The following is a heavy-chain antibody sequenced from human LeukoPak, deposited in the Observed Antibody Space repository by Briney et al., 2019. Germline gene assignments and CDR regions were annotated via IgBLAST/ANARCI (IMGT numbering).Heavy chain of an antibody. Sequence: GESLKISCKGSGYSFTSYWIGWVRQMPGKGLEWMGIIHSGDSDTRYSPSFQGQVTISADKSISTAYLQWSNLKASDTAMYYCARHRDDSSGYYYFDSFFDHWGQGTLVTVSS. D-gene: IGHD3-22*01. J-gene: IGHJ4*02. CDR2: IHSGDSDT. V-gene: IGHV5-51*01. CDR3: ARHRDDSSGYYYFDSFFDH. CDR1: GYSFTSYW.